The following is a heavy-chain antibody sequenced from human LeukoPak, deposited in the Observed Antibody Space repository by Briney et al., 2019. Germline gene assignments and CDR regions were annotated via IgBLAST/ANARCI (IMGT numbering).Heavy chain of an antibody. CDR2: IWYDGSNK. J-gene: IGHJ2*01. CDR3: ARDYLDWYFDL. V-gene: IGHV3-33*01. CDR1: GFTFSSYG. Sequence: PGGSLRLSCAASGFTFSSYGMHWVRQAPGKGLEWVAVIWYDGSNKYYADSVKGRFTISRDNSKNTLYLQMNSLRAEDTAVYYCARDYLDWYFDLWGCGTLVTVSS.